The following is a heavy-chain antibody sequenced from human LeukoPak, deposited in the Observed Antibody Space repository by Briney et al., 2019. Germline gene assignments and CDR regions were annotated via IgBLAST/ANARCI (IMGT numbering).Heavy chain of an antibody. CDR1: GYTFTSYD. V-gene: IGHV1-8*01. D-gene: IGHD2-21*02. CDR3: ASARTYCGGDCYSGDAFDI. CDR2: MNPNSGNT. J-gene: IGHJ3*02. Sequence: ASVKVSCKASGYTFTSYDINWVRQATGQGLEWMGWMNPNSGNTGYAQKFQGRVTMTRNTSITTAYMELSSLRSEDTAVYYCASARTYCGGDCYSGDAFDIWGQGTMVTVSS.